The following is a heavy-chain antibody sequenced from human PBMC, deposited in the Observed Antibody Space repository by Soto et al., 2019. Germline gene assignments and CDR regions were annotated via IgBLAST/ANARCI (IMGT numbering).Heavy chain of an antibody. Sequence: QVQLVQSGAEVKKPGASVKVSCKASGYTFTSYGISWVRQAPGQGLEWMGWISAYNGNTDYAQKLQGRVTMTTDTSTSAAYMELRSMRSDDTAVYYCARHSMLGYYYYYGMDVWGQGTTVTVSS. CDR2: ISAYNGNT. D-gene: IGHD2-8*01. V-gene: IGHV1-18*01. CDR3: ARHSMLGYYYYYGMDV. J-gene: IGHJ6*02. CDR1: GYTFTSYG.